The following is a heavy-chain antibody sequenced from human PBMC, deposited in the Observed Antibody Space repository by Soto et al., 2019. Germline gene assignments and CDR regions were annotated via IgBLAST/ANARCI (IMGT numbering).Heavy chain of an antibody. CDR2: ISAYNGNT. V-gene: IGHV1-18*04. D-gene: IGHD3-10*01. Sequence: QVQLVQSGAEVKKPGASVKVSCKASGYTFTSYGISWVRQDPGQGLEWMGWISAYNGNTNYAQKLQGRVTMTTDTSTSTAYMELRILRCDDTAEYYCARERAVLLWFGEYYYYYGMDVWGQGTTVTVSS. J-gene: IGHJ6*02. CDR3: ARERAVLLWFGEYYYYYGMDV. CDR1: GYTFTSYG.